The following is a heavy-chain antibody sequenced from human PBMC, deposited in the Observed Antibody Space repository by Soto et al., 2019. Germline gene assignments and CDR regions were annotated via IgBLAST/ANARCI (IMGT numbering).Heavy chain of an antibody. Sequence: ASVKVSCKGSGFTFSRCAVQWVRQVRGQGLEWIGWIVAASGKTDYSQIFQERVTITRDMSTSTAYMELSSLSSEDTAVYYCAATLDWGSYDFGGYPSWGQGTLVTVSS. CDR3: AATLDWGSYDFGGYPS. CDR1: GFTFSRCA. V-gene: IGHV1-58*01. CDR2: IVAASGKT. J-gene: IGHJ4*02. D-gene: IGHD3-22*01.